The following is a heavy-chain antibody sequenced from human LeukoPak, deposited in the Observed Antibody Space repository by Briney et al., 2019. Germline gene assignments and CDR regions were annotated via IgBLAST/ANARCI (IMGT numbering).Heavy chain of an antibody. V-gene: IGHV3-11*01. CDR1: GFTFSDYY. CDR2: ISSSGSTI. Sequence: GGSLRLSCAASGFTFSDYYMSWIRQAPGKGLEWVSYISSSGSTIYYADSVKGRFTISRDNAKNSLYLQMNSLRAEDTAVYYCARDSSSWRHYYYYYMDVWGKGTTVTVSS. J-gene: IGHJ6*03. D-gene: IGHD6-13*01. CDR3: ARDSSSWRHYYYYYMDV.